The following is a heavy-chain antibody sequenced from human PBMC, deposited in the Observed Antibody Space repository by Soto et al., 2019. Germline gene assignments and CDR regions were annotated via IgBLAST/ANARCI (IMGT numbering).Heavy chain of an antibody. J-gene: IGHJ4*02. V-gene: IGHV1-69*13. D-gene: IGHD5-18*01. CDR3: ARARGYSYGYGYGGNSFDY. CDR2: IIPIFGTA. CDR1: GGTFSSYA. Sequence: VASVKVSCKASGGTFSSYAISWVRQAPGQGLEWMGGIIPIFGTANYAQKFQGRVTITADESTSTAYMELSSLRSEDTAVYYCARARGYSYGYGYGGNSFDYWGQGTLVTVSS.